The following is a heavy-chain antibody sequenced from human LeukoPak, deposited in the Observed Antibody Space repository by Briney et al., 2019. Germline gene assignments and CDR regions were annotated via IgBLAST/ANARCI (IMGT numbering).Heavy chain of an antibody. Sequence: GGSLRLSCAASGFTFSAYAMSWVRQAPGKGLEWVSAISRSGSSTDYADSVKGRFTISRDNSKNTLYLQMNSLRPEDTAVYYCAKGGDILTGYYLYWYFDLWGRGTLVAVSS. CDR2: ISRSGSST. D-gene: IGHD3-9*01. V-gene: IGHV3-23*01. J-gene: IGHJ2*01. CDR1: GFTFSAYA. CDR3: AKGGDILTGYYLYWYFDL.